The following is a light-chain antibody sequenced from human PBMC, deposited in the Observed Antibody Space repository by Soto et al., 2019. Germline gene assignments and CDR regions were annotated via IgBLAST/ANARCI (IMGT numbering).Light chain of an antibody. Sequence: EIVLTQSPDTVSSSPGERVTLSCRASQSVRDNYLAWYQQKPCQAPRLLIYAASTRATGIPDRFSGSGSGTDSTLTITGLEPEDCAVYFCQQYGTSMYTFGQGTKLEIK. CDR1: QSVRDNY. V-gene: IGKV3-20*01. J-gene: IGKJ2*01. CDR2: AAS. CDR3: QQYGTSMYT.